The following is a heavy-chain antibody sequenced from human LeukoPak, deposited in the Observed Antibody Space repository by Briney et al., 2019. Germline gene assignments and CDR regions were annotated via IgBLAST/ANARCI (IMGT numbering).Heavy chain of an antibody. D-gene: IGHD3-9*01. CDR2: MNPNSGNT. Sequence: GASVKVSCKASGYTFTSYDINWVRQATGQGLEWMGWMNPNSGNTGYAQKFQGRVTMTRNTSISTAYMELSSLRSEDTAVYYCARGDFRGILPGPDTSSSGMDVWGKGTTVTVPS. CDR1: GYTFTSYD. J-gene: IGHJ6*04. V-gene: IGHV1-8*01. CDR3: ARGDFRGILPGPDTSSSGMDV.